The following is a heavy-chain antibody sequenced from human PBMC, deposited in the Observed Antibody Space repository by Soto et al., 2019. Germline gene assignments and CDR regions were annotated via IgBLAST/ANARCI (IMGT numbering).Heavy chain of an antibody. CDR3: AREGASGSHIGY. CDR1: GGTFSSYA. D-gene: IGHD3-22*01. V-gene: IGHV1-69*01. J-gene: IGHJ4*02. Sequence: QVQLVRSGAEVKKPGSSVTVSCKASGGTFSSYASSWVQQAPGQGLEWMGGIIPIFGTASYAQKFQGRVTITADESTSTAYMELSSLRSEDTAVYSCAREGASGSHIGYWGQGTLVTVSS. CDR2: IIPIFGTA.